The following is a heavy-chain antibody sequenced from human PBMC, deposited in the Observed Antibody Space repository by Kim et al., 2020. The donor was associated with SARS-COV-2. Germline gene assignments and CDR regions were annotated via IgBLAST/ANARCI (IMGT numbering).Heavy chain of an antibody. CDR3: AKRGYCSSTSCSHYFDS. D-gene: IGHD2-2*01. CDR2: FSGRTTNT. CDR1: GFTFSSYP. V-gene: IGHV3-23*01. Sequence: GGSLRLSCAASGFTFSSYPMSWVRQAPGKGLEGVSSFSGRTTNTYYAESVKGRFTISRDNSKNTLYLQMNSLRAEDTAVYYCAKRGYCSSTSCSHYFDSWGQGALFTVSS. J-gene: IGHJ4*02.